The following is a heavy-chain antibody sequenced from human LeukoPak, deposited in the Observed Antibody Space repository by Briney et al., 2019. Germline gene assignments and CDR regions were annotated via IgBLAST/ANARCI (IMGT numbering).Heavy chain of an antibody. Sequence: SETLSLTCTVSGYSISSGYYWVWVRQPPGKGLQWIGSIYHTGNTYYNPSLKSRVTISVDTSKKQLSLHLSSVTAADTAVYYCARGGDIFTGYDDLDIWGQGTMVTVSS. CDR2: IYHTGNT. J-gene: IGHJ3*02. V-gene: IGHV4-38-2*02. CDR1: GYSISSGYY. D-gene: IGHD3-9*01. CDR3: ARGGDIFTGYDDLDI.